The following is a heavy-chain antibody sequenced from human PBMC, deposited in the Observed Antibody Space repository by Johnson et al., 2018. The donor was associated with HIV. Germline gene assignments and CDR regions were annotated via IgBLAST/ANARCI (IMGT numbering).Heavy chain of an antibody. V-gene: IGHV3-15*01. D-gene: IGHD1-7*01. J-gene: IGHJ3*02. CDR3: TTDQVGRNYGGKYHI. Sequence: VQLVESGGGLVQPGGSLRLSCAASGFTFSNAWMSWVRQAPGKGLEWVGRIKSKTDGGTTDYAAPVTGRFTISRDDSKNTLYRQMNSLTTEDTAVYYCTTDQVGRNYGGKYHIWGQGTMVTVSS. CDR2: IKSKTDGGTT. CDR1: GFTFSNAW.